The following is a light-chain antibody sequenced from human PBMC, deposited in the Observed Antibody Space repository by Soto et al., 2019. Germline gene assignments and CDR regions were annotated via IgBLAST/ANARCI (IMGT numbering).Light chain of an antibody. Sequence: EIVLTQSPGTLSLSPGERATLSCRASQSVSSSYLAWYQQNRGQAPRLLIYGASSRAPGIPDRFGGSGSGXXXXXXXSRLEPEDFAVYYCQQYGSSRWTFGQGTKVEIK. V-gene: IGKV3-20*01. CDR1: QSVSSSY. CDR3: QQYGSSRWT. CDR2: GAS. J-gene: IGKJ1*01.